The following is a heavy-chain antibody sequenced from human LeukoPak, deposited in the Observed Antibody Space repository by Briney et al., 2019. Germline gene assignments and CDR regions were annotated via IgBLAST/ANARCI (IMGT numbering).Heavy chain of an antibody. V-gene: IGHV4-4*07. J-gene: IGHJ4*02. CDR1: HGSISSYY. Sequence: SETLSLTCTVSHGSISSYYWNWVRQPAGKGLEWIGRIYTSGSTNYNPSLRSRVTMSVDMSKNQFSLKLRSVTAADTAVYYCARDVVAARGSFDYWGQGTLVTVSS. CDR2: IYTSGST. CDR3: ARDVVAARGSFDY. D-gene: IGHD2-2*01.